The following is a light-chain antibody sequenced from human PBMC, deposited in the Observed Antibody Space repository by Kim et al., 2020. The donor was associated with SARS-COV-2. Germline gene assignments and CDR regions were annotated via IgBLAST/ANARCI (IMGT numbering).Light chain of an antibody. CDR2: CAS. CDR1: QSFSRH. V-gene: IGKV3-15*01. CDR3: QQYNKWPYS. Sequence: SPGERPPLPCRASQSFSRHFAWYQQNPGHAPRLLIYCASTRATCIPARFSGSGSGTDFTLTIRTLQCEDFAVYHCQQYNKWPYSFGQGPKL. J-gene: IGKJ2*01.